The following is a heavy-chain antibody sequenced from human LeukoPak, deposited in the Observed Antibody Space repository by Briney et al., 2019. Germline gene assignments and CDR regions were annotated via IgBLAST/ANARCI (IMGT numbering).Heavy chain of an antibody. J-gene: IGHJ4*02. Sequence: GESLKISCKGSGYSFTSYWIGWVRQMPGKGLEWMGIIYPGDSDPRYSPSFQGQVTISADKSISTAYLQWSSLKASDTAMYYCARGVLYYYGSGSYYGYWGQGTLVTVSS. D-gene: IGHD3-10*01. CDR1: GYSFTSYW. CDR3: ARGVLYYYGSGSYYGY. CDR2: IYPGDSDP. V-gene: IGHV5-51*01.